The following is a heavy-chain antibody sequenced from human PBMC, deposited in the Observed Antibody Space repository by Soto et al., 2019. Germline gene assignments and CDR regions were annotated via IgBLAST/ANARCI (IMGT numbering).Heavy chain of an antibody. CDR1: GGTFSSYA. V-gene: IGHV1-69*13. J-gene: IGHJ3*02. CDR3: ARGVEHIVVVTAHAFDI. Sequence: GASVKVSCKASGGTFSSYAISWVRQAPGQGLEWMGGIIPIFGTANYAQKFQGRVTITADESTSTAYMELSSLRSEDTAVYYCARGVEHIVVVTAHAFDIWGQGTMVTVS. CDR2: IIPIFGTA. D-gene: IGHD2-21*02.